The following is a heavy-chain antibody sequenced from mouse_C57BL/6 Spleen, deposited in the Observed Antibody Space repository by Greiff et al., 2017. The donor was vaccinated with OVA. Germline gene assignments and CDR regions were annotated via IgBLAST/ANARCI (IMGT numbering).Heavy chain of an antibody. V-gene: IGHV3-6*01. CDR3: AHYGNYEGVGWFAY. CDR1: GYSITSGYY. J-gene: IGHJ3*01. D-gene: IGHD2-1*01. CDR2: ISYDGSN. Sequence: DVKLVESGPGLVKPSQSLSLTCSVTGYSITSGYYWNWIRQFPGNKLEWMGYISYDGSNNYNPSLKNRISITRDTSKNQFFLKLNSVTTEDTATYYCAHYGNYEGVGWFAYWGQGTLVTVSA.